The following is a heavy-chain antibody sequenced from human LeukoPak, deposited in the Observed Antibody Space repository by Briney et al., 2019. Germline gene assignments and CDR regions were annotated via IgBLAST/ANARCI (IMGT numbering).Heavy chain of an antibody. CDR1: GGSFSGYY. Sequence: PSETLSLTCAVYGGSFSGYYWSWIRQPPGKGLEWIGEINHSGSTNYNPSLKSRVTISVDTSKNQFSLKLSPVTAADTAVYYCARGLYGGSWLSVYYYYGMDVWGQGTTVTVSS. V-gene: IGHV4-34*01. D-gene: IGHD2-15*01. J-gene: IGHJ6*02. CDR2: INHSGST. CDR3: ARGLYGGSWLSVYYYYGMDV.